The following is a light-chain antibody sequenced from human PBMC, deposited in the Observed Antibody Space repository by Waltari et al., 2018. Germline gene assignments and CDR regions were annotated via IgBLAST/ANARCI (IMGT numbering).Light chain of an antibody. Sequence: FVLTQSPGTLSLSPGERVTLSCRASQSVSSNYLAWYQQKPGQARRLLIYDASNRATGIADRSSGSGSGTDFTLTISRLEPEDVAVYYCQQYGRSPWTFGQGTKVEIK. V-gene: IGKV3-20*01. CDR3: QQYGRSPWT. CDR1: QSVSSNY. J-gene: IGKJ1*01. CDR2: DAS.